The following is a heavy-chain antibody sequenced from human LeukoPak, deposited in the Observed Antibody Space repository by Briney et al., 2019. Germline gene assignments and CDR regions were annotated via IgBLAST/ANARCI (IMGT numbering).Heavy chain of an antibody. CDR1: GGSFSGYY. Sequence: SETLSLTCAVYGGSFSGYYWSWIRQPPGKGLEWIGEINHSGSTNYNPSLKSRVTISVDTSKNQFSLKLSSVTAAVTAVYYCARVKVLLWFGELLDYWGQGTLVTVSS. V-gene: IGHV4-34*01. CDR2: INHSGST. J-gene: IGHJ4*02. D-gene: IGHD3-10*01. CDR3: ARVKVLLWFGELLDY.